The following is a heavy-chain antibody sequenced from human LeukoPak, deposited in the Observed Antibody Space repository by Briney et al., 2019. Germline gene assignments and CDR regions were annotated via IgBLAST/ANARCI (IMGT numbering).Heavy chain of an antibody. CDR3: ARVSYDILTRRFDP. CDR1: GYISTTYA. J-gene: IGHJ5*02. D-gene: IGHD3-9*01. V-gene: IGHV1-18*01. Sequence: GASVKVSCKTSGYISTTYAITWVRQAPGQGLEWMGWISPYNGNTAYAQKLQGRVTMTTDRSTSTAYMELRNLTSDDTAVFYCARVSYDILTRRFDPWGQGTLVTVSS. CDR2: ISPYNGNT.